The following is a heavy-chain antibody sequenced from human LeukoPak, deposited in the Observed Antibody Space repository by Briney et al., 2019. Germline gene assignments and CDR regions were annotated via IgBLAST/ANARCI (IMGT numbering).Heavy chain of an antibody. Sequence: GGSLRLSCAASGFTFSSYWMHWVRQAPGKGLVWVSRINSDGSSTNYADSVKGRFTISRDNAKNTLHLQMNSLRAEDTAVYYCAELGITMIGGVWGKGTTDTISS. J-gene: IGHJ6*04. CDR3: AELGITMIGGV. D-gene: IGHD3-10*02. V-gene: IGHV3-74*01. CDR2: INSDGSST. CDR1: GFTFSSYW.